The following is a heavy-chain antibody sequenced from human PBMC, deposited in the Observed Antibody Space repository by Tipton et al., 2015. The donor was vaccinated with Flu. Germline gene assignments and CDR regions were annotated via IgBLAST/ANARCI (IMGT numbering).Heavy chain of an antibody. V-gene: IGHV4-59*12. CDR2: IFHSEST. CDR3: AREKDSRGSEYFQQ. J-gene: IGHJ1*01. D-gene: IGHD6-19*01. Sequence: LRLSCTVSGGSFRSYYWSWIRQPPGKRLEWIGYIFHSESTHYNPSLESRVTISVDTSKSQFSLRLSFVTAADTAVYYCAREKDSRGSEYFQQWGQGTLVTVSS. CDR1: GGSFRSYY.